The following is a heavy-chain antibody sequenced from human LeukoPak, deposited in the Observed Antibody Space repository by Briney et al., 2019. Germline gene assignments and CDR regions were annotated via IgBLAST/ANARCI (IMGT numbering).Heavy chain of an antibody. CDR1: GFTFSDYG. V-gene: IGHV3-30*02. CDR3: ARLQSGTYSYYFFYMDV. Sequence: GGSLRLSCAASGFTFSDYGMDWVRQAPGKGLEWVAFIRFDGSNKYYADSVRDRFTISRDNSKNSLFLQMNSLRAEDTAVYFCARLQSGTYSYYFFYMDVWGKGTTVTVSS. CDR2: IRFDGSNK. D-gene: IGHD1-26*01. J-gene: IGHJ6*03.